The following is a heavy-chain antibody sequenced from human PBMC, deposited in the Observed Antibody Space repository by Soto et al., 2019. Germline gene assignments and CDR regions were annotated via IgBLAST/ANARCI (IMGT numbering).Heavy chain of an antibody. D-gene: IGHD7-27*01. J-gene: IGHJ5*02. CDR1: GGSINSDGYY. V-gene: IGHV4-30-2*01. Sequence: ASETLSLTCTVSGGSINSDGYYWSWIRQPPGKGLEWIGYIYHSGSTYYNPSLKSRVTISVDRSKDQFSLKLSSVTAADTAAYYCARVPGPWGQGTLVTVSS. CDR3: ARVPGP. CDR2: IYHSGST.